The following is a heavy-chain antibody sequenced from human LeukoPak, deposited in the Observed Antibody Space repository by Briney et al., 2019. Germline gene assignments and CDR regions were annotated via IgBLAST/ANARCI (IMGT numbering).Heavy chain of an antibody. CDR2: INHSGST. D-gene: IGHD1-20*01. J-gene: IGHJ5*02. CDR1: GGSFSGYY. CDR3: ARDNSFRSWFDP. V-gene: IGHV4-34*01. Sequence: PSETLSLTCAVYGGSFSGYYWSWIRQPPGKGLEWIGEINHSGSTNYNPSLKSRVTISVDTSKNQFSLKLSSVTAADTAVYYCARDNSFRSWFDPWGQGTLVTVSS.